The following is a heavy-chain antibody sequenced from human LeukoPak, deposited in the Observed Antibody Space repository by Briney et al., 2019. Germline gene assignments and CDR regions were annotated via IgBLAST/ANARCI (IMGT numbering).Heavy chain of an antibody. CDR1: GGSISSGGYY. J-gene: IGHJ6*02. Sequence: SQTLSLTCTVSGGSISSGGYYWSWIRQHPGKGLEWIGYIYYSGSTYYNPSLKSRVTISVDTSKNQFSLKLSSVTAADTAVYYCARDRASIAARQNYYYYGMDVWGQGTTVTVSS. V-gene: IGHV4-31*03. CDR2: IYYSGST. D-gene: IGHD6-6*01. CDR3: ARDRASIAARQNYYYYGMDV.